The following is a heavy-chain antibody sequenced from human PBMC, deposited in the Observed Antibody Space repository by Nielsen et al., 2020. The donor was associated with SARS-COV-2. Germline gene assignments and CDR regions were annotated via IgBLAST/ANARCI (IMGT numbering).Heavy chain of an antibody. CDR1: GFTFDDYA. Sequence: GGSLRLSCAVSGFTFDDYAMHWVRQAPGKGLEWVSGISWNSGSIGYADSVKGRFTISRDNAKNSLYLQMNSLRAEDTALYYCAKAGSGSYYVSVDYWGQGTLVTVSS. V-gene: IGHV3-9*01. CDR3: AKAGSGSYYVSVDY. D-gene: IGHD3-10*01. CDR2: ISWNSGSI. J-gene: IGHJ4*02.